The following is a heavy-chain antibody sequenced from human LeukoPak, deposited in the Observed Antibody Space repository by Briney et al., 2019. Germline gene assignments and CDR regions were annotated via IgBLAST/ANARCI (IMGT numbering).Heavy chain of an antibody. CDR3: VKDSWELGGFDI. CDR1: GFRFDDYG. D-gene: IGHD1-26*01. CDR2: VTWNSGSI. V-gene: IGHV3-9*01. J-gene: IGHJ3*02. Sequence: GGSLRLSCEASGFRFDDYGMHWVRQGPGKGLEWVAGVTWNSGSIGHADSVKGRFTISRDNAKNSLYLQMNSLSAEDTALYYCVKDSWELGGFDIWGQGTMVTVSS.